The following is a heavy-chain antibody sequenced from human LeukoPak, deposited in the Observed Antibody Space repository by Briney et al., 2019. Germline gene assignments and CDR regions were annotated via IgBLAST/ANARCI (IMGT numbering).Heavy chain of an antibody. J-gene: IGHJ4*02. V-gene: IGHV1-46*01. D-gene: IGHD3-16*01. CDR3: ARGGSFGAYFDY. CDR1: GYTFTRYF. Sequence: ASLRVSCKASGYTFTRYFTHWVRHALGQGRGWMGIINPSGGSTSYAQKFQRRVTMTRDTSTITVYMELSSLRSEDTAVYYCARGGSFGAYFDYWGQGTLVTVS. CDR2: INPSGGST.